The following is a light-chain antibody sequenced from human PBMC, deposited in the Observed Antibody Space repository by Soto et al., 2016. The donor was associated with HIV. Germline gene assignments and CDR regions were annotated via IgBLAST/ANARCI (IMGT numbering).Light chain of an antibody. CDR1: QDISNY. Sequence: DIQMTQSPSSLSASVGDRVTITCQASQDISNYLNWYQQKPGKAPKLLIYDASNLETGVPSRFSGSGSGTDFTFTISSLQPEDIATYYCQQYDNLPYTFGRGTKRGD. CDR2: DAS. CDR3: QQYDNLPYT. J-gene: IGKJ2*01. V-gene: IGKV1-33*01.